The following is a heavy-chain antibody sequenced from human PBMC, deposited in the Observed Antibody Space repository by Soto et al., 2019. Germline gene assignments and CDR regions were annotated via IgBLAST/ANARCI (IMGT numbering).Heavy chain of an antibody. V-gene: IGHV4-34*01. CDR1: GGSFSGYY. J-gene: IGHJ5*02. CDR3: ARGGGSGSYWFAWFDP. D-gene: IGHD3-10*01. CDR2: INHSGST. Sequence: QVQLQQWGAGLLKPSETLSLTCAVYGGSFSGYYWSWIRQPPGKGLEWIGEINHSGSTNYNPSLKSRVTISVDTSKNQCSLKLSSVTAADTAVYYCARGGGSGSYWFAWFDPWGQGTLVTVSS.